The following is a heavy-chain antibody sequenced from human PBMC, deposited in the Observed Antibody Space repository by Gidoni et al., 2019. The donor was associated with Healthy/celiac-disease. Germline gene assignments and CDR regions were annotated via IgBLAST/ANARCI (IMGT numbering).Heavy chain of an antibody. D-gene: IGHD3-9*01. CDR3: ARGVETFLTGYYISMSHYFDY. CDR2: IYHSGST. CDR1: GGSIRSGGYS. V-gene: IGHV4-30-2*01. J-gene: IGHJ4*02. Sequence: QLQLQESGSGLVKPSQTLSLTCAVSGGSIRSGGYSWSWIRQPPGKGLEWIGYIYHSGSTYYNPSLKSRVTISVDRAKNQFSLKLSSVTAADTAVYYCARGVETFLTGYYISMSHYFDYWGQGTLVTVSS.